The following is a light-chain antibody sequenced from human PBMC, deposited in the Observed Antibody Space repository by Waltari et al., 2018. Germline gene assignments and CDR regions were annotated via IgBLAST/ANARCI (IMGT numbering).Light chain of an antibody. CDR3: VAWDTSRTAFFV. CDR1: SANIGRNY. V-gene: IGLV1-47*01. CDR2: RDD. Sequence: QSVLTQPPSASGTPGQRVTISCSGSSANIGRNYVYWYQQLPGTAPRLLIYRDDKRPSWVSDRFSGSKSGTSASLTISGLRSDDDAEYYCVAWDTSRTAFFVFGSGTKVTVL. J-gene: IGLJ1*01.